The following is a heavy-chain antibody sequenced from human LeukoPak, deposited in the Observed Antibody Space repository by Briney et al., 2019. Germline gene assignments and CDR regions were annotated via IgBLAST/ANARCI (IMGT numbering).Heavy chain of an antibody. CDR1: NFSFITYA. CDR3: TRLAGWGYYYYYYMDV. D-gene: IGHD6-19*01. CDR2: IRSKAYGGTT. J-gene: IGHJ6*03. Sequence: GGSLRLSCAASNFSFITYAMSWVRQAPGKGLEWVGFIRSKAYGGTTEYAASVKGRFTISRDDSKSIAYLQMNSLKTEDTAVYYCTRLAGWGYYYYYYMDVWGKGTTVTISS. V-gene: IGHV3-49*04.